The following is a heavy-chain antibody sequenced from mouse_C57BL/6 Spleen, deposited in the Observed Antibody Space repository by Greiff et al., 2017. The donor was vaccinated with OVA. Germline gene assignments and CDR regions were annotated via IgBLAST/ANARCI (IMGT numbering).Heavy chain of an antibody. CDR3: ARHKGAMDY. V-gene: IGHV1-26*01. Sequence: VQLQQSGPELVKPGASVKISCKASGYTFTDYYMNWVKQSHGKSLEWIGDINPNNGGTSYNQKFKGKATLTVDKSSSTAYMELRSLTSEDSAVYYCARHKGAMDYWGQGTSVTVSS. CDR1: GYTFTDYY. CDR2: INPNNGGT. J-gene: IGHJ4*01.